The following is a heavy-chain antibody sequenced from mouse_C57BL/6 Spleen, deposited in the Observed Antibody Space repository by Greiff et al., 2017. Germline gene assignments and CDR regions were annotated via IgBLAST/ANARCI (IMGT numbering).Heavy chain of an antibody. CDR1: GYTFTSYW. V-gene: IGHV1-69*01. D-gene: IGHD1-1*01. CDR2: IDPSDSYT. CDR3: ARDYDFDY. J-gene: IGHJ2*01. Sequence: VQLQQPGAELVMPGASVKLSCKASGYTFTSYWMHWVKQRPGQGLEWIGEIDPSDSYTNYNQKFKGKSTLTVDKSSSTAYMQLSSLTSEDSAVYYCARDYDFDYWGQGTTRTVSS.